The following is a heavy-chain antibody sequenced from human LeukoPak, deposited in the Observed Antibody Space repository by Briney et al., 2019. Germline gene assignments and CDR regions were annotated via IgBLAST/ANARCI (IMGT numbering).Heavy chain of an antibody. CDR3: ARQAQWELLRESWFDP. CDR2: IYPGDSDT. V-gene: IGHV5-51*01. D-gene: IGHD1-26*01. J-gene: IGHJ5*02. CDR1: GYSFTSYW. Sequence: KDGESLKISCKGSGYSFTSYWIGWVRQMPGKGLEWMGIIYPGDSDTRYSPSFQGQVTISADKSISTAYLQWSSLKASDTAMYYCARQAQWELLRESWFDPWGQGTLVTVSS.